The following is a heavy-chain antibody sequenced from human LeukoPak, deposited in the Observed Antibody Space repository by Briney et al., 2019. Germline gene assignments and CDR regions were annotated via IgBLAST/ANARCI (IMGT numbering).Heavy chain of an antibody. D-gene: IGHD6-19*01. Sequence: GGSLRLFCAASGFTFSSYEMNWVRQAPGKGLEGVSYISRSGSTIYYADSVKGRFTISRDNAKNSLYLQMNSLRAEDTAVYYCARDWEAGFDYWGQGTLVTVSS. CDR2: ISRSGSTI. V-gene: IGHV3-48*03. J-gene: IGHJ4*02. CDR3: ARDWEAGFDY. CDR1: GFTFSSYE.